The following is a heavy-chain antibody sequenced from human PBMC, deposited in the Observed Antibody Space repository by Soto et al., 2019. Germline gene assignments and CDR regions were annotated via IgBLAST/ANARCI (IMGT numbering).Heavy chain of an antibody. CDR1: GGSVSSGNYF. CDR2: ISYSGST. CDR3: ARESSHSQHDD. J-gene: IGHJ4*02. V-gene: IGHV4-61*01. Sequence: PSETLSLTCTVSGGSVSSGNYFWSWIRQPPGKGLEWIGHISYSGSTNYYPSLKSRVSMSLDTSKNQFSLKPRSVTAADTAVYYCARESSHSQHDDWGQGTLVTVSS. D-gene: IGHD6-13*01.